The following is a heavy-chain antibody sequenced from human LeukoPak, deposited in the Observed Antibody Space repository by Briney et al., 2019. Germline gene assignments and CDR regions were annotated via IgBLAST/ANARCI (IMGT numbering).Heavy chain of an antibody. Sequence: GGSLRFSCEASGFTFSSCAMSWVRQAPGKGLEWVSSISGSGGSTYYADSLKGQFTISRDNSKNTLYLQMNSLRAEDTAVYYCAGRIAVAGTLEYWGQGTLVTVSS. CDR1: GFTFSSCA. CDR2: ISGSGGST. V-gene: IGHV3-23*01. D-gene: IGHD6-19*01. CDR3: AGRIAVAGTLEY. J-gene: IGHJ4*02.